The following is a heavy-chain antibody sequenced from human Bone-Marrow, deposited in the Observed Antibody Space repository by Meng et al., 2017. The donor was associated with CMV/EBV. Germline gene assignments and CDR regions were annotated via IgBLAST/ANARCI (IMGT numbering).Heavy chain of an antibody. CDR1: GFTFDDYG. Sequence: GGSLRLSCAASGFTFDDYGMSWVRQAPGKGLEWDCGINWNGGSTGYADSVKGRFTISRDKAKNSLYLQRNSLRAEDTALYYCARVWGSYGNLPHIPFDYWGQGPLVTVSS. CDR2: INWNGGST. D-gene: IGHD1-26*01. J-gene: IGHJ4*02. V-gene: IGHV3-20*04. CDR3: ARVWGSYGNLPHIPFDY.